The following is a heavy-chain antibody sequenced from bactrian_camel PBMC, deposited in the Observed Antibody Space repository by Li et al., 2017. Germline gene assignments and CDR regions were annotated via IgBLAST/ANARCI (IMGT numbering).Heavy chain of an antibody. Sequence: HVQLVESGGGSAQAGGSLRLSSATPGYSRGDYCMSWFRQAPTKEREAVASIYGGGSNTHYSDSVKGRFTISQDNAKNTLSLQMNTLKPEDTGMYYCAADPYPSQVVPCAPNNWGQGTQVTVS. CDR1: GYSRGDYC. V-gene: IGHV3S6*01. CDR3: AADPYPSQVVPCAPNN. CDR2: IYGGGSNT. D-gene: IGHD7*01. J-gene: IGHJ4*01.